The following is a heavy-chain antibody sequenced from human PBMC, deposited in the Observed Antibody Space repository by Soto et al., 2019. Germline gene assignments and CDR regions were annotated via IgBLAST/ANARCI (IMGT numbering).Heavy chain of an antibody. CDR3: AREDVAVAGLYYYYGMDD. CDR1: GFTFSSNG. CDR2: IWYDGSNN. Sequence: GESLRLSCAASGFTFSSNGMHWVRQAPDKGLEWVAVIWYDGSNNYYADSVKGRFTISRDNFKNTLYLQMNSLRAEDTAVYYCAREDVAVAGLYYYYGMDDWGQGTTVTVSS. J-gene: IGHJ6*02. V-gene: IGHV3-33*01. D-gene: IGHD6-19*01.